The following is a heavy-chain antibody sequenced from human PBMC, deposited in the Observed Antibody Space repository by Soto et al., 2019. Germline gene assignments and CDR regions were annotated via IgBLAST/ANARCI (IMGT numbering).Heavy chain of an antibody. Sequence: QVQLVESGGGVVQPGRSLRLSCAASGFTFSSYGMHWVRQAPGKGLEWVAVISYDGSNKYYADSVKGRFTISRDNSKNTLYLQMNSLRAEDTAVYYCAKGDTVGSFDYWGQGTLVTVSS. CDR3: AKGDTVGSFDY. D-gene: IGHD2-2*02. J-gene: IGHJ4*02. CDR1: GFTFSSYG. CDR2: ISYDGSNK. V-gene: IGHV3-30*18.